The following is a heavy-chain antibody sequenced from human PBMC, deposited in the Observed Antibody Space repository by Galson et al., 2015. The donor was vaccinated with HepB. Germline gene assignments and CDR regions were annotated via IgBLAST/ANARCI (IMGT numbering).Heavy chain of an antibody. CDR1: GDSVSSNSAA. D-gene: IGHD6-19*01. Sequence: CAISGDSVSSNSAAWNWIRQSPSRGLEWLGRTYYRSKWYNDYAVSVKSRITINPDTSKNQFSLKLSSVTAADTAVYYCARVLGAVAPHGWFDPWGQGTLVTVSS. V-gene: IGHV6-1*01. CDR2: TYYRSKWYN. J-gene: IGHJ5*02. CDR3: ARVLGAVAPHGWFDP.